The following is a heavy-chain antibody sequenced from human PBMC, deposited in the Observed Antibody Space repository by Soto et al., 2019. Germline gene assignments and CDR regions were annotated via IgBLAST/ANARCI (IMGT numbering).Heavy chain of an antibody. D-gene: IGHD3-10*01. CDR3: ARDGSTMVRGVITRSGMDV. J-gene: IGHJ6*02. CDR1: GGSISSGGYY. V-gene: IGHV4-31*03. Sequence: QVQLQESGPGLVKPSQTLSLTCTVSGGSISSGGYYWSWIRQPPGKGLEWLGYIYYSGSTYYNPSLKSRVTISVDPSKNQFSLKLSSVAAADTAVYYCARDGSTMVRGVITRSGMDVWGQGTTVTVSS. CDR2: IYYSGST.